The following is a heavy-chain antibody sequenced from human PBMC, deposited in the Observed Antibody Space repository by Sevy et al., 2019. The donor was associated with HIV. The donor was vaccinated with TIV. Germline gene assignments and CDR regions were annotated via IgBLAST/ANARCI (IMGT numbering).Heavy chain of an antibody. CDR2: ISGSGGST. J-gene: IGHJ4*02. CDR3: AKFPPPYLAPHPFDY. CDR1: GFTFSSFA. D-gene: IGHD6-6*01. Sequence: GGSLRLSCAASGFTFSSFAMSWVRQAPGKGLEWVSGISGSGGSTYYAESVKGRFTISRDNSKNTLNLQMNSLGAEDTAVYYCAKFPPPYLAPHPFDYWGQGTLVTVSS. V-gene: IGHV3-23*01.